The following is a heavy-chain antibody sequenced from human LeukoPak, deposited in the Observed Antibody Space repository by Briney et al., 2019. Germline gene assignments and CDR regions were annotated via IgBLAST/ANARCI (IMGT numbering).Heavy chain of an antibody. CDR3: ARAGVDYYGSGSQPFDY. Sequence: SETLSLTCTVSGGSISSSSYYWGWIRQPPGKGLEWIGSIYYSGSTYYNPSLKSRVTLSVDTSKNQFSLKLSSVTAADTAVYYCARAGVDYYGSGSQPFDYWGQGTLVTVSS. V-gene: IGHV4-39*07. CDR1: GGSISSSSYY. CDR2: IYYSGST. J-gene: IGHJ4*02. D-gene: IGHD3-10*01.